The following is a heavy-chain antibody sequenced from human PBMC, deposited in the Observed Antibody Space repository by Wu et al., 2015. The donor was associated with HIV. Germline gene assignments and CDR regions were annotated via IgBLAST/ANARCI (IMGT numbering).Heavy chain of an antibody. V-gene: IGHV1-18*01. D-gene: IGHD4-23*01. CDR3: ARGKYGGNVDY. J-gene: IGHJ4*02. CDR2: ISTYNGNT. Sequence: QVDLVQSGAELKKPGASVRVSCKASGYIFTNYGINWVRQAPGQGLEWMGWISTYNGNTNYAQKVQGRVTMTTDTSTRTAYMELRSLRSDDTAIFYCARGKYGGNVDYWGQGTLVTVSS. CDR1: GYIFTNYG.